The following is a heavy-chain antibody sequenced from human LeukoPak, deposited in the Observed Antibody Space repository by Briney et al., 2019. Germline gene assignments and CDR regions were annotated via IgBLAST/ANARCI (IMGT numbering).Heavy chain of an antibody. CDR1: GYTFTNYD. D-gene: IGHD6-13*01. V-gene: IGHV1-2*02. Sequence: ASVKVSCKASGYTFTNYDIKWVRQATGQGLEWMGWINPNSGGTNYAQKFQGRVTMTRDTSISTAYMELSRLRSDDTAVYYCTRDQIAAAGQTFDYWGQGTLVTVSS. J-gene: IGHJ4*02. CDR2: INPNSGGT. CDR3: TRDQIAAAGQTFDY.